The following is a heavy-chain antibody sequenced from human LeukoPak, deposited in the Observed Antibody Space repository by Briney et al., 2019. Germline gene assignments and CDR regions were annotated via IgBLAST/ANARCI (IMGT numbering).Heavy chain of an antibody. D-gene: IGHD6-25*01. V-gene: IGHV4-39*01. Sequence: SETLSLTCTVSGGSIRSSYYYWGWIRQPPGKGLEWIGSIYDSGSTYYGPSLKSRVTISVDTSKNQFSLKLSSVTAADTAVYYCTRPRIPAIKGAFDIWGQGTTVTVSS. J-gene: IGHJ3*02. CDR3: TRPRIPAIKGAFDI. CDR1: GGSIRSSYYY. CDR2: IYDSGST.